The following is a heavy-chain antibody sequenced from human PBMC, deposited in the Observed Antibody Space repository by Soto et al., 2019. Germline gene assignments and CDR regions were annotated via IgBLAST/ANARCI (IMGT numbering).Heavy chain of an antibody. CDR2: IIPVVDIA. J-gene: IGHJ6*02. V-gene: IGHV1-69*01. CDR3: TRWALTTVIEGYYHAMDV. Sequence: QVQLVQSGAEAKKPGSLVKVSCKASGGTFTKYGISWARQAPGQGLEWMGGIIPVVDIASYAQQFQGRVTITGDESTNTAYMELSSLRSEDTAVYYCTRWALTTVIEGYYHAMDVWGQGTTVTVSS. D-gene: IGHD4-4*01. CDR1: GGTFTKYG.